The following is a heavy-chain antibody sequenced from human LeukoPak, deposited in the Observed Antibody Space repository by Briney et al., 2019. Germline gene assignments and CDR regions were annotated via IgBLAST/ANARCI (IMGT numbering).Heavy chain of an antibody. J-gene: IGHJ4*02. CDR2: IYSGGST. Sequence: GGSLRLSCAASGFTVSSNYMSWVRQAPGKGLEWVSVIYSGGSTYYADSVKGRFTISRDNSKNTLYLQMNSLRAEDTAVYYWARESGQGAAGPFDYWGQGTLVTVSS. CDR3: ARESGQGAAGPFDY. D-gene: IGHD6-13*01. CDR1: GFTVSSNY. V-gene: IGHV3-66*01.